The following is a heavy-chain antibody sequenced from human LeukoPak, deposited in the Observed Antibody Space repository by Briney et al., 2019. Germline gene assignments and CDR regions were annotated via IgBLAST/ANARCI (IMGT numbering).Heavy chain of an antibody. CDR1: GGSFSGYY. D-gene: IGHD3-22*01. CDR2: INHSGST. CDR3: ARVYYYDSSGCDAFDI. J-gene: IGHJ3*02. V-gene: IGHV4-34*01. Sequence: PSETLSLTCAVYGGSFSGYYWSWLRQPPGKGLEWIGEINHSGSTNYNPSLKSRVTISVDTSKNQFSLKLSSVTAADTAVYYCARVYYYDSSGCDAFDIWGQGTMVTVSS.